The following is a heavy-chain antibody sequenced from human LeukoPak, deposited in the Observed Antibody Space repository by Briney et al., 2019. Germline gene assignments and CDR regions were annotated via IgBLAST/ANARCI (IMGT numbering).Heavy chain of an antibody. D-gene: IGHD3-22*01. V-gene: IGHV3-33*06. CDR1: GFTFSSYG. CDR3: AKDRVPGDSSGYHSDY. J-gene: IGHJ4*02. CDR2: IWYDGSNK. Sequence: PGGSLRLSCAASGFTFSSYGMHWVRQAPGKGLECVAVIWYDGSNKYYADSVEGRFTISRDNSKNTLYLQMNSLRAEDTAVYYCAKDRVPGDSSGYHSDYWGQGTLVTVSS.